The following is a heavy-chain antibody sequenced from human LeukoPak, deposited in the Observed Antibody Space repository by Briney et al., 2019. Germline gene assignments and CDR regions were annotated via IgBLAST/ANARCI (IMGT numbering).Heavy chain of an antibody. D-gene: IGHD1-26*01. Sequence: GGSLRLSCAASVFTFSNYWMHWVRQAPGKGLMWVSRIKGDGIDTIGADFVKGRFTTSRDNAKNTLYLQMNSLRAEDTATYYCVRDQSLWALDIWGQGTTVTVSS. V-gene: IGHV3-74*01. J-gene: IGHJ3*02. CDR2: IKGDGIDT. CDR1: VFTFSNYW. CDR3: VRDQSLWALDI.